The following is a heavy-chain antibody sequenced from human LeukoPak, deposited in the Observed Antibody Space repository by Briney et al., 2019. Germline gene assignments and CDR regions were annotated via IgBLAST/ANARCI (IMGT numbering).Heavy chain of an antibody. D-gene: IGHD3-3*01. Sequence: GGSLRLSRAASGFTFSSYSMNWVRQAPGKGLEWVSSISSSSSYIYYADSVKGRFIISRDNAKNSLYLQMNSLRAEDTAVYYCARVLRFLDYFDYWGQGTLVTVSS. CDR2: ISSSSSYI. V-gene: IGHV3-21*01. J-gene: IGHJ4*02. CDR1: GFTFSSYS. CDR3: ARVLRFLDYFDY.